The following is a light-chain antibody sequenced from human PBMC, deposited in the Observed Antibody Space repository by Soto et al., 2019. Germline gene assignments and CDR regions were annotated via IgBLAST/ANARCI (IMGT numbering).Light chain of an antibody. CDR2: DTF. Sequence: EIVLTQSPATLSLSPGERATLSCTASQSVNSYLAWYQHRPGQAPRLLIYDTFTRATGVPARFSGSGSGTDFTLTISSLEPEDFAVSYCQHRTSRYTFGQGTKVETK. CDR1: QSVNSY. CDR3: QHRTSRYT. J-gene: IGKJ2*01. V-gene: IGKV3-11*01.